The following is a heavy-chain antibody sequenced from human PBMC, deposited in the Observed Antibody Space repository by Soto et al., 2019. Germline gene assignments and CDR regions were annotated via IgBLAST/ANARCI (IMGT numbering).Heavy chain of an antibody. J-gene: IGHJ4*02. CDR1: GGSFKNYA. Sequence: QVQLVQSESEVKKPGSSVKVSGKVCGGSFKNYAISWLRQAPGQGLEWVGGILPVFDELNYAPKLQGRVTITADEVTSTAHLELGSLTSEDTAVYFCARASDTSGYSYWGQGTLVTVSS. D-gene: IGHD3-22*01. CDR2: ILPVFDEL. CDR3: ARASDTSGYSY. V-gene: IGHV1-69*01.